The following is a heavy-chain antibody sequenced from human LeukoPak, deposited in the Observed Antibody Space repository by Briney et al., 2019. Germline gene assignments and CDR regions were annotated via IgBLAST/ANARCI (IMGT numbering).Heavy chain of an antibody. CDR3: ARGRRDGYNLDY. CDR2: IIPIFGTA. Sequence: GASVKVSCKASGGTFSSYAISWVRQAPGQGLEWMGGIIPIFGTANYAQKFQGRVTITTDESTSTAYMELSSLRSEDTAVYYCARGRRDGYNLDYWGQGTLVTVSS. D-gene: IGHD5-24*01. J-gene: IGHJ4*02. CDR1: GGTFSSYA. V-gene: IGHV1-69*05.